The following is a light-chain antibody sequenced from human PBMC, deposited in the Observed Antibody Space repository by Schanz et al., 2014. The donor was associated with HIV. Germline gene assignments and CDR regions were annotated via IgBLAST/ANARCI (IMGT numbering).Light chain of an antibody. J-gene: IGLJ1*01. CDR2: EVS. Sequence: QSALTQPASVSGSLGQSITISCTGTSGDVGRYDYLSWYQQHPGKAPKLMIYEVSKRPSGVSNRFSGSKSGNTASLTISGLQAEDEADYYCCSYAGSSTLIFGTGTKLTVL. V-gene: IGLV2-14*01. CDR1: SGDVGRYDY. CDR3: CSYAGSSTLI.